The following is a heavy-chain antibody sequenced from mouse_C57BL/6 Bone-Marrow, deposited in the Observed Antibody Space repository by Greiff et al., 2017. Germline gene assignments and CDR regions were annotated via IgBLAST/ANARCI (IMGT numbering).Heavy chain of an antibody. CDR3: AKEGASAGFAY. CDR2: IWGGGST. Sequence: QVQLKESGHGLVAPSQSLSITCTVSEFSLTSYGVDWVRQPPGKGLEWRGVIWGGGSTNYNSALMSRLSISKDNSKSQFFLKMNSLQTDDTAMYYCAKEGASAGFAYWGQGTLVTVSA. V-gene: IGHV2-9*01. D-gene: IGHD6-1*01. J-gene: IGHJ3*01. CDR1: EFSLTSYG.